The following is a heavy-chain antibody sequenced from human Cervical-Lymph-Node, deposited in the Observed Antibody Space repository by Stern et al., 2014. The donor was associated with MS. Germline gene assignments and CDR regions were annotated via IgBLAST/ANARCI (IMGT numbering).Heavy chain of an antibody. J-gene: IGHJ3*02. CDR1: GFTFSSYG. D-gene: IGHD4-11*01. V-gene: IGHV3-30*18. CDR3: AKGVIATVRGDAFDI. CDR2: ISYDGSNK. Sequence: QVQLVESGGGVVQPGRSLRLSCAASGFTFSSYGMHWVRQAPGKGLEWGAVISYDGSNKYYADSVKGRFTISRDNSKNTLYLQMNSLRAEDTAVYYCAKGVIATVRGDAFDIWGQGTMVTVSS.